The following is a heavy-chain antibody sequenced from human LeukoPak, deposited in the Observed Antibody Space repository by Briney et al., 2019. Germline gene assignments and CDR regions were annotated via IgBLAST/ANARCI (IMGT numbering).Heavy chain of an antibody. CDR2: IYSGGST. D-gene: IGHD1-26*01. CDR1: GFTVSSNY. J-gene: IGHJ4*02. Sequence: PGGSLRLSCAASGFTVSSNYMSWVRQAPGKGLEWVSVIYSGGSTYYADSVKGRFTISRDNSKNTLYLQMNSLRAEDTAVYYCARAPWYSGSHGPLDYWGQGTLVTVSS. CDR3: ARAPWYSGSHGPLDY. V-gene: IGHV3-53*01.